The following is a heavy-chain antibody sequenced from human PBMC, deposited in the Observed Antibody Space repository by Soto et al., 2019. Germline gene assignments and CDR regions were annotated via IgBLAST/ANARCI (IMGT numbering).Heavy chain of an antibody. D-gene: IGHD3-9*01. Sequence: ITLEESATTLVRPTQTLTLSCIFSGFSLSTGGVAVGWIRQPPGKALEWLALIYWNDDKLYSPSLKTRLTVNKDTSKSQLDLTITNVVPVDTATYYWANKLRYLDTFDVLGRGTTVTVTS. CDR2: IYWNDDK. V-gene: IGHV2-5*01. CDR1: GFSLSTGGVA. CDR3: ANKLRYLDTFDV. J-gene: IGHJ6*01.